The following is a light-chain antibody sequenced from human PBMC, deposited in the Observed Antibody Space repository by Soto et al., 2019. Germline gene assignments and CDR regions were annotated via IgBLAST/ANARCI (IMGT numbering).Light chain of an antibody. CDR2: DAS. V-gene: IGKV3-11*01. J-gene: IGKJ4*01. CDR3: QQRSNWLT. Sequence: EIVLTQSPATLSLSPGERATLSCRASQSVSSYLAWYQQKPGQAPRLLIYDASNRATGIPARFSGSGSGTGFTLTISILEPEDFAVYYCQQRSNWLTFGGGTKVEIK. CDR1: QSVSSY.